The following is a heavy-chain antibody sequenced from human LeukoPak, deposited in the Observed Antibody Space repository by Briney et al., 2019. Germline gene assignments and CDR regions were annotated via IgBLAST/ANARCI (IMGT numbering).Heavy chain of an antibody. V-gene: IGHV3-23*01. D-gene: IGHD3-3*01. CDR2: ISGSGGST. CDR3: AKGEDYDFWSGYSTGAFDI. CDR1: GFTFSSYA. Sequence: PGGSLRLSCAASGFTFSSYAMSWVRQAPGKGLEWVSAISGSGGSTYYADSVKGRFTISRDNSKNTLYLQMNSLRAEDTAVYYCAKGEDYDFWSGYSTGAFDIWGQGTMVTVSS. J-gene: IGHJ3*02.